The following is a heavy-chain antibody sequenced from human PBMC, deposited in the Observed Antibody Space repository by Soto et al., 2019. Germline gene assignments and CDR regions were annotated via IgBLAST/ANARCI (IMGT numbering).Heavy chain of an antibody. CDR1: GYTFTSFG. D-gene: IGHD3-16*01. J-gene: IGHJ3*02. CDR3: ARHTSTAFDI. V-gene: IGHV1-18*01. Sequence: QVPVVQSGAEVKKPGASVKVSCKASGYTFTSFGFSWVRQAPGQRPEWMGWINTYNSYTNYAPNFQDRVTLTTDTSTNTVYMELSSLRPDDTAVYYCARHTSTAFDIWGQGTVVTVSS. CDR2: INTYNSYT.